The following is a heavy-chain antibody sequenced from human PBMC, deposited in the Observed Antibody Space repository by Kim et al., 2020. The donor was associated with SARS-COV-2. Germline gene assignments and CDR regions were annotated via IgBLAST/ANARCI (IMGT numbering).Heavy chain of an antibody. CDR1: GGSFSGYY. J-gene: IGHJ4*02. Sequence: SETLSLTCAVYGGSFSGYYWSWIRQPPGKGLEWIGEINHSGSTNYNPSLKSRVTISVDTSKNQFPLKLSSVTAADTAVYYCARLGFGGFDYWGQGTLVTV. CDR2: INHSGST. CDR3: ARLGFGGFDY. D-gene: IGHD2-15*01. V-gene: IGHV4-34*01.